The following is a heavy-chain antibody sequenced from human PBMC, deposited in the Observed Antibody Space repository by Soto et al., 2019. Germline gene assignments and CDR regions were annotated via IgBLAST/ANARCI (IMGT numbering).Heavy chain of an antibody. Sequence: ASVKVSCKASGYTFTSYAMHWVRQAPGQRLEWMGWINAGNGNTKYSQKLQGRVTITRDTSASTAYMELSSLRSEDTAVYYCARWSIVGATTLGMDVWGQGTTATVSS. V-gene: IGHV1-3*01. CDR2: INAGNGNT. J-gene: IGHJ6*02. CDR1: GYTFTSYA. CDR3: ARWSIVGATTLGMDV. D-gene: IGHD1-26*01.